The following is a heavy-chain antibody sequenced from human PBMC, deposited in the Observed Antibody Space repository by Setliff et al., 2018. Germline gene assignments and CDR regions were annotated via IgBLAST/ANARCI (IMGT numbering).Heavy chain of an antibody. J-gene: IGHJ4*02. CDR1: GYTFSSYA. CDR2: INPNSGGT. V-gene: IGHV1-2*04. Sequence: ASVKVSCKASGYTFSSYAMNWVRQAPGQGLEWMGWINPNSGGTNYAQKFQGWVTMTRDTSISTAYMELSRLRSDDTAVYYCARGRDSSGYPYYFDYWGQGTLVTVS. D-gene: IGHD3-22*01. CDR3: ARGRDSSGYPYYFDY.